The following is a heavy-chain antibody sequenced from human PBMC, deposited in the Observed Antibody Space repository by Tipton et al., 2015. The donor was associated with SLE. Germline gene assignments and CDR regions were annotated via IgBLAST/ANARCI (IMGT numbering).Heavy chain of an antibody. CDR2: ISGNSDYI. Sequence: SLRLSCAASGFSFSTYAMNWVRQAPGKGPECVASISGNSDYIYYADSVKGRFTISRDNARNSLYLQMKSLRVDDTAVYYCARDSRCYYDRRRYLLEPPALYYFDSWCQGTLVTVSS. D-gene: IGHD3-22*01. V-gene: IGHV3-21*01. CDR1: GFSFSTYA. CDR3: ARDSRCYYDRRRYLLEPPALYYFDS. J-gene: IGHJ4*02.